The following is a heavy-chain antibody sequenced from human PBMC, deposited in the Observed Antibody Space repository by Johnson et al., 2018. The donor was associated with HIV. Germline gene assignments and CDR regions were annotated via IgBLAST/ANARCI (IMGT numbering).Heavy chain of an antibody. CDR1: GFTFSSYA. J-gene: IGHJ3*02. Sequence: QMLLVESGGDVVRPGRSLRLSCAASGFTFSSYAMHWVRQAPGKGLEWVAVISYDGSNKYYADSVKGRFTISRDNSKNTLYLLMNSLRAEDTAVYYCAKDSSVLLCFDIWGQGTMVTVSS. V-gene: IGHV3-30-3*01. CDR2: ISYDGSNK. D-gene: IGHD3-10*01. CDR3: AKDSSVLLCFDI.